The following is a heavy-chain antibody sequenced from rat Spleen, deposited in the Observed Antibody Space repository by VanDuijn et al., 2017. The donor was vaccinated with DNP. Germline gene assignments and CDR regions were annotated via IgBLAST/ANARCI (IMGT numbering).Heavy chain of an antibody. Sequence: EVQLVESGGGLVQPGRSLKLSCAASGFTFSNYGMAWVRQAPTKGLEWVASITNSGGSTYYRDSVKGRFTISRDNAKSTLYLQMDSLRSEDTATYYCTTVVIITPWFAYWGQGTLVTVSS. D-gene: IGHD1-12*02. J-gene: IGHJ3*01. CDR1: GFTFSNYG. CDR2: ITNSGGST. CDR3: TTVVIITPWFAY. V-gene: IGHV5-27*01.